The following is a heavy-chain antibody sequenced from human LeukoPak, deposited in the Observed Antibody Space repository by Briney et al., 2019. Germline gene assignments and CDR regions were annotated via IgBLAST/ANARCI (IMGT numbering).Heavy chain of an antibody. CDR2: IYHSGNT. CDR3: ARVHAGGLLWFGELFLDY. J-gene: IGHJ4*02. D-gene: IGHD3-10*01. Sequence: SETLSLTCTVSGYSISSGYYWGWIRQPPGKGLEWIGTIYHSGNTYYNPSLKSPVTMSVDTSKNQFSLKLNSVTAADTAVYYCARVHAGGLLWFGELFLDYWGQGTLVTVSS. V-gene: IGHV4-38-2*02. CDR1: GYSISSGYY.